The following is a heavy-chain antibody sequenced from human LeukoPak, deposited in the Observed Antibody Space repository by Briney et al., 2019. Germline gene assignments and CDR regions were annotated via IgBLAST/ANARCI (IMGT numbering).Heavy chain of an antibody. D-gene: IGHD3-3*01. CDR1: GYTFTSYG. Sequence: ASVKVSCKASGYTFTSYGISWVRQAPGQGLEWMGWISAYNGSTNYAQKLQGRVTMTTDTSTSTAYMELRSLRSDDTAVYYCARATSDFWSGYYQYYYYGMDVWGQGTTVTVSS. CDR2: ISAYNGST. J-gene: IGHJ6*02. CDR3: ARATSDFWSGYYQYYYYGMDV. V-gene: IGHV1-18*01.